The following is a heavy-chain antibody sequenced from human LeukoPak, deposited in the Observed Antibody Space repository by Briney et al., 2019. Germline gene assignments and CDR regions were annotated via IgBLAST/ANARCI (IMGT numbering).Heavy chain of an antibody. Sequence: PGGSLRLSCAASGFTFSSYGMHWVRQAPGKGLEWVAVISYDGSNKYYADSVKGRFTISRDNSKNTLYLQMNSLRAEDTAVYYCARMYYHDSSDYYWAPDYWGQGTLVTVSS. D-gene: IGHD3-22*01. CDR3: ARMYYHDSSDYYWAPDY. CDR2: ISYDGSNK. J-gene: IGHJ4*02. CDR1: GFTFSSYG. V-gene: IGHV3-30*03.